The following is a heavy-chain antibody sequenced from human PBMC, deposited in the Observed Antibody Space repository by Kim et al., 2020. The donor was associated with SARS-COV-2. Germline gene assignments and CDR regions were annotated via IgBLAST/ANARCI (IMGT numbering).Heavy chain of an antibody. CDR1: GFDFSDYA. Sequence: GGSLRLSCAGSGFDFSDYALSWVRQIPGNGLEWVSAISNSGSLIYYADSVKGRFIISRDNSKNTVYLQMNGLRAEDTAIYYCVIDRDTFMSPLYFDFWGQGTLVTVSS. CDR2: ISNSGSLI. CDR3: VIDRDTFMSPLYFDF. J-gene: IGHJ4*02. D-gene: IGHD5-18*01. V-gene: IGHV3-23*01.